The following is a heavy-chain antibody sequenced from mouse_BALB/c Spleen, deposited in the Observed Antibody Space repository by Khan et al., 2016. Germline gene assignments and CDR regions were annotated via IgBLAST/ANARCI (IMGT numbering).Heavy chain of an antibody. D-gene: IGHD2-14*01. CDR3: ARGLGYFDD. V-gene: IGHV5-9-4*01. CDR2: ISSGGTYT. Sequence: EVELVESGGGLVKPGGSLKLSCAASGFTFRSYAMSWVRLSPDKRLEWVADISSGGTYTYYPDTVTGRFTISRDNAKNTLYLEMSSRKSEDTAMYYCARGLGYFDDWGAGTTVTVSS. CDR1: GFTFRSYA. J-gene: IGHJ1*01.